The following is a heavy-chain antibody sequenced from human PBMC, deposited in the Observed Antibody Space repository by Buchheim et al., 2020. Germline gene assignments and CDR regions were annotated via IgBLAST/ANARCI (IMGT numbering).Heavy chain of an antibody. Sequence: EVQLVESGGGLVQPGGSLRLSCAASGFTFSSYWMSWVRQAPGKGLEWVANIKQDGSEKYYVDSVKGRFTISRDNAKNSLYLQMNSLRTEDTAVYYCARGGGVILTGGGYYYYGMDVWSQGTT. CDR1: GFTFSSYW. D-gene: IGHD3-9*01. CDR3: ARGGGVILTGGGYYYYGMDV. J-gene: IGHJ6*02. CDR2: IKQDGSEK. V-gene: IGHV3-7*01.